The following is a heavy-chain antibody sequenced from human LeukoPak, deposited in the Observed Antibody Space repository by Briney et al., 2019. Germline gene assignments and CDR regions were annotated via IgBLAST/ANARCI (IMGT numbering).Heavy chain of an antibody. D-gene: IGHD3-22*01. CDR3: ARVVVSYYDSSGLYYYYDMDV. Sequence: ASVKVSCKASGYTFTSYGISWVRQAPGQGLEWMGWISAYNGNTNYAQKLQGRVTMTTDTSTSTAYMELRSLRSDDTAVYYCARVVVSYYDSSGLYYYYDMDVWGQGTTVTVSS. V-gene: IGHV1-18*01. CDR2: ISAYNGNT. CDR1: GYTFTSYG. J-gene: IGHJ6*02.